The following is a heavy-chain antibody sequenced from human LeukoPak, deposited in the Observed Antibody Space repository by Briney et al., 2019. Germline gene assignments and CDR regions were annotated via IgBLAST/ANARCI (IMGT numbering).Heavy chain of an antibody. D-gene: IGHD3-22*01. J-gene: IGHJ4*02. CDR2: ISSSGSTI. Sequence: KTGGSLRLSCAASGFTFSDYYMSWIRQAPGKGLEWVSYISSSGSTIYYADSVKGRFTISRDNAKNSLYLQMNSLRAEDTAVYYCARTVPYYYDSSGYYGNYFDYWGQGTLVTVSS. CDR3: ARTVPYYYDSSGYYGNYFDY. V-gene: IGHV3-11*01. CDR1: GFTFSDYY.